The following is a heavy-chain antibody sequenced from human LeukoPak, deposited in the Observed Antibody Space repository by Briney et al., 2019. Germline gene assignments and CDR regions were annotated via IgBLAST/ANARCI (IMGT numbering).Heavy chain of an antibody. V-gene: IGHV3-30*02. D-gene: IGHD3-22*01. CDR1: GFTFSLYG. CDR2: IRYDGSNK. J-gene: IGHJ4*02. CDR3: ARSAYYYDSSGYYYTLFDY. Sequence: GGSLRLSCAASGFTFSLYGMHWVRQAPGKGLEWVAFIRYDGSNKYYADSVKGRFTISRDNSKNTLYLQMNSLRAEDTAVYYCARSAYYYDSSGYYYTLFDYWGQGTLVTVSS.